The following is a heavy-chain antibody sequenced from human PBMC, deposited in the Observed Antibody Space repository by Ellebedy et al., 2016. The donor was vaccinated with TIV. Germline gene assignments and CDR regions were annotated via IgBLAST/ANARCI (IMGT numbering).Heavy chain of an antibody. CDR3: AKSEGYSYGLL. V-gene: IGHV3-30*18. CDR1: GFTFSSYG. CDR2: ISYDGSNK. Sequence: GGSLRLXXAASGFTFSSYGMHWVRQAPGKGLEWVAVISYDGSNKYYADSVKGRFTISRDNSKNTLYLQMNSLRAEDTAVYYCAKSEGYSYGLLWGQGTTVTVSS. D-gene: IGHD5-18*01. J-gene: IGHJ6*02.